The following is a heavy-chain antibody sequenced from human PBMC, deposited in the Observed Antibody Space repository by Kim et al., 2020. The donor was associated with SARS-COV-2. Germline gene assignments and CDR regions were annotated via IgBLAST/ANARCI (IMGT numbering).Heavy chain of an antibody. CDR2: INHSGST. CDR1: GGSFSGYY. V-gene: IGHV4-34*01. J-gene: IGHJ6*02. CDR3: ARGGYTSSWYGTRGNYFGMDV. D-gene: IGHD6-13*01. Sequence: SETLSLTCAVYGGSFSGYYWSWIRQPPGKGLEWIGEINHSGSTNYKPSLKSRVTISVDTSKNQFSLNLNSVTPADTAVYYCARGGYTSSWYGTRGNYFGMDVWGQGTTVTVSS.